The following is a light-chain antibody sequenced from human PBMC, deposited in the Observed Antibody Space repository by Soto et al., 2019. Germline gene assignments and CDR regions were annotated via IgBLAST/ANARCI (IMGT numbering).Light chain of an antibody. CDR2: GNN. CDR3: QSSDSSMVV. J-gene: IGLJ2*01. CDR1: SSNIGAGYD. Sequence: QSVLTQPPSVSGAPGQRVTMSCTGSSSNIGAGYDVNWYQQLPGTAPKLLIYGNNNRPSGVPDRFSGSKSGTSASLAITGLQGEDEADYSCQSSDSSMVVFGGGTQLTVL. V-gene: IGLV1-40*01.